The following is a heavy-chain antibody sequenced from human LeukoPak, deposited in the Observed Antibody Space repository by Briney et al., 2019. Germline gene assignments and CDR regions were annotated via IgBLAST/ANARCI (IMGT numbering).Heavy chain of an antibody. D-gene: IGHD6-13*01. CDR3: ARDEAATGHPFDY. CDR2: ISTHTGIP. Sequence: ASVKVSCKASGYTFTSYTINWVRQAPGQGLEWLGWISTHTGIPMYAQGFTGRFVFSLDTSVTTAYLQISSLKAEDTAVYYCARDEAATGHPFDYWGQGTLVTVSS. J-gene: IGHJ4*02. V-gene: IGHV7-4-1*02. CDR1: GYTFTSYT.